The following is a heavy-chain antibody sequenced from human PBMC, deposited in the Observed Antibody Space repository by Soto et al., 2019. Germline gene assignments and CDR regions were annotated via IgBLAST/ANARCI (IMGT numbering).Heavy chain of an antibody. CDR2: INHSGST. J-gene: IGHJ4*02. CDR1: GGSFSGYY. Sequence: PSETLSLTCAVYGGSFSGYYWSWIRQPPGKGLEWIGEINHSGSTNYNPSLKSRVTISVDTSKNQFSLQMSSVTAADTAVYYCAKNLPRTGRFDYWGQGSLVTVSS. V-gene: IGHV4-34*01. CDR3: AKNLPRTGRFDY.